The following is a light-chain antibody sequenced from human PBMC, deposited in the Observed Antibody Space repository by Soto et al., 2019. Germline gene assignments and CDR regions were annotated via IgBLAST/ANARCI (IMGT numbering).Light chain of an antibody. CDR1: QGISSY. J-gene: IGKJ1*01. CDR3: QQYYSCPRT. CDR2: AAS. Sequence: AIRMTQSPSSFSASTVDRVTITCRASQGISSYLAWYQQKPGKAPKLLIYAASTLQSGVPSRFSGSGSGTDLTLTISCLQSEDFATYYCQQYYSCPRTFGQGT. V-gene: IGKV1-8*01.